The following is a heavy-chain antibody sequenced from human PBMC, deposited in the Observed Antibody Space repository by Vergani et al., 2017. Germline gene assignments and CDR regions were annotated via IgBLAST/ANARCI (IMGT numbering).Heavy chain of an antibody. CDR2: IYYSGST. D-gene: IGHD1-26*01. Sequence: QVQLQESGPGLVKPSQTLSLTCTVPGGSISSGGYYWSWIRQHPGKGLEWIGYIYYSGSTYYNPSLKSRVTISVDTSKNQFSLKLSSVTAADTAVYYCAGGSFREYYFDYWGQGTLVTVSS. CDR1: GGSISSGGYY. V-gene: IGHV4-31*03. CDR3: AGGSFREYYFDY. J-gene: IGHJ4*02.